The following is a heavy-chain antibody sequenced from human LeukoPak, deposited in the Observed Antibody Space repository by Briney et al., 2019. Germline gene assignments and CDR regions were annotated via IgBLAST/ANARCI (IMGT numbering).Heavy chain of an antibody. J-gene: IGHJ3*02. CDR2: IYYSGST. V-gene: IGHV4-31*03. CDR3: ARREHYYDSSGSHDAFDI. CDR1: GGSISSGGYY. D-gene: IGHD3-22*01. Sequence: PSETLSLTCTVSGGSISSGGYYWSWIRQHPGKGLEWIGYIYYSGSTYYNPSLKSRVTISVDTSKNQFSLKLSSVTAADTAVYYCARREHYYDSSGSHDAFDIWGQGTMVTVSS.